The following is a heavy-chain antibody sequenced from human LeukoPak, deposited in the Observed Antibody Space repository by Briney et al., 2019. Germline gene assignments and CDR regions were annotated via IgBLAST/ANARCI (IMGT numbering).Heavy chain of an antibody. D-gene: IGHD2-2*01. Sequence: PGGSLRLSCAASGFTFSGYSMNWVRQAPGKGLEWVSCINSSSSYIYYADSVKGRFTISRDNAKNSLYLQMNSLRAEDTAVYYCARDLDAPVVPASYYYGMEVWGKGATVTVAS. CDR1: GFTFSGYS. V-gene: IGHV3-21*01. CDR3: ARDLDAPVVPASYYYGMEV. J-gene: IGHJ6*04. CDR2: INSSSSYI.